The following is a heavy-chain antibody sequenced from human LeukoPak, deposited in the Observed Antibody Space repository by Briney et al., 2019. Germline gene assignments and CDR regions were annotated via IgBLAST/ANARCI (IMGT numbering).Heavy chain of an antibody. V-gene: IGHV1-69*01. CDR2: IIPIFGSA. CDR3: ASESVGDSGLRWYQAQFDY. Sequence: SVKVSCKASGGTFSSYAISWVRQAPGQGLEWMGGIIPIFGSANYAQKFQGRVTITADESTSTAYMELSSLRSEDTAVYYCASESVGDSGLRWYQAQFDYWGQGTLVIVSS. J-gene: IGHJ4*02. CDR1: GGTFSSYA. D-gene: IGHD4-23*01.